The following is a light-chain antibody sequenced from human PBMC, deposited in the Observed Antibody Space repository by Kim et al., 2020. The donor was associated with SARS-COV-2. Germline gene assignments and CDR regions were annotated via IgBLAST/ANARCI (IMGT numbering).Light chain of an antibody. CDR1: QSVSSSY. CDR3: QQYGDSPT. CDR2: GTS. V-gene: IGKV3-20*01. J-gene: IGKJ1*01. Sequence: EIVLTQSPDTLSLSPGERATLSCSASQSVSSSYFAWYQQKPGQAPRLLIYGTSSRATGIPDRFSGSGSATHFSLTISRLEPEDFAVYFCQQYGDSPTFGQGTKVDIK.